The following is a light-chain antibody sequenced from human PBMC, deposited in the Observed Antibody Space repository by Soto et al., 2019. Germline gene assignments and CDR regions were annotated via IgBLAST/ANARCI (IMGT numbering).Light chain of an antibody. CDR2: EGI. CDR1: SGDVGSYNL. Sequence: QSVLTQPASVSGSPGQSITISCTGTSGDVGSYNLVSWYQQHPGKAPKLMIYEGIKRPSGVSNRFSGSKSGSTASLTISGLQAEDEADYYCCSYVGSSLVFGTGTKLTVL. J-gene: IGLJ1*01. CDR3: CSYVGSSLV. V-gene: IGLV2-23*01.